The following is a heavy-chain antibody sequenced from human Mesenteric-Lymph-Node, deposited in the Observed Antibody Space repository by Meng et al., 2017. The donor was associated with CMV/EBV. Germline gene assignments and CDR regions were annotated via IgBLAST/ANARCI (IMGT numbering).Heavy chain of an antibody. V-gene: IGHV4-34*01. CDR3: ARGSSYDILTGYFDY. J-gene: IGHJ4*02. Sequence: VPLNQARPGLLKPSETLAVTCAFYGGAFSGYYWNWIRQSPEKGLEWIGEINHSGSTTYNPSFTSRIIISVDTSTNQISLNMSSVTAADTAVYYCARGSSYDILTGYFDYWGQGALVTVSS. CDR1: GGAFSGYY. D-gene: IGHD3-9*01. CDR2: INHSGST.